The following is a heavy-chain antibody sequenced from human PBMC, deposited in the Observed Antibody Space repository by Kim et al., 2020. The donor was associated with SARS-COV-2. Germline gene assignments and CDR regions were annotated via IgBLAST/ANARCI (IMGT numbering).Heavy chain of an antibody. J-gene: IGHJ6*02. CDR1: GFTVSSNY. CDR3: ARDAAPAVAGIPYYYYGMDV. CDR2: IYSGGST. V-gene: IGHV3-66*02. Sequence: GGSLRLSCAASGFTVSSNYMSWVRQAPGKGLEWVSVIYSGGSTYYADSVKGRFTISRDNSKNTLYLQMNSLRAEDTAVYYCARDAAPAVAGIPYYYYGMDVWGQGTTVTVSS. D-gene: IGHD6-19*01.